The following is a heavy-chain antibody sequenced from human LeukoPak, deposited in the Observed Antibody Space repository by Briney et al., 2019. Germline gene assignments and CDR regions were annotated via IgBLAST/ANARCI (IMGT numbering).Heavy chain of an antibody. CDR1: GFTFSDYW. Sequence: PGGSLRLASAASGFTFSDYWIHWVRQAPGKGLVWISRINTDGSITNYADSVKGRFSISRDNAKNTLYLQMSSLRAEDTAVYYCARDGGWVSVSYDFDYWGQGTLVTVSS. V-gene: IGHV3-74*01. CDR3: ARDGGWVSVSYDFDY. D-gene: IGHD3-16*01. CDR2: INTDGSIT. J-gene: IGHJ4*02.